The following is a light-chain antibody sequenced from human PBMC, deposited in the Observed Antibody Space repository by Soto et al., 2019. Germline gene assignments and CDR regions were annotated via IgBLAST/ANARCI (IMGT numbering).Light chain of an antibody. CDR2: EDN. J-gene: IGLJ1*01. V-gene: IGLV6-57*03. CDR1: GGSITRGY. Sequence: NFMLTQPHSVSESPGKTVTISCTRSGGSITRGYGQWYQQRPGSAPTTVIYEDNQRPAGVPDRFSGSIDSSSNSAALTISGLKTEDEAYYYFQSYHSSSPDVFGTGTKLTVL. CDR3: QSYHSSSPDV.